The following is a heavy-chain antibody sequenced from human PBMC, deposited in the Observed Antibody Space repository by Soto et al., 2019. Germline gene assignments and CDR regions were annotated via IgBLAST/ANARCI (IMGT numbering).Heavy chain of an antibody. CDR1: GGTFSSYA. CDR2: IIPIFGTA. J-gene: IGHJ4*02. Sequence: GASVKVSCKASGGTFSSYAISWVRQAPGQGLEWMGGIIPIFGTANYAQKFQGRVTITADKSTSTAYMELSSLRSEDTAVYYCARGRPPYNWNPEIFDYWGQGTLVTVSS. V-gene: IGHV1-69*06. CDR3: ARGRPPYNWNPEIFDY. D-gene: IGHD1-20*01.